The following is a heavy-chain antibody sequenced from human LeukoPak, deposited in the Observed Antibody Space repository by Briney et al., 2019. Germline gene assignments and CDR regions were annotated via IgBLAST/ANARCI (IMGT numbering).Heavy chain of an antibody. CDR3: AKDRGDFPPYFDY. CDR1: GFTFSSYA. CDR2: LRFDGSSE. J-gene: IGHJ4*02. V-gene: IGHV3-30*02. Sequence: GGSLRLSCAASGFTFSSYALSWVRQAPGKGLEWVAFLRFDGSSEKYADSVKGRFTISRDKSKNTLYLQMNSLRAEDTAVYYCAKDRGDFPPYFDYWGQGTLVTVSS. D-gene: IGHD2-21*02.